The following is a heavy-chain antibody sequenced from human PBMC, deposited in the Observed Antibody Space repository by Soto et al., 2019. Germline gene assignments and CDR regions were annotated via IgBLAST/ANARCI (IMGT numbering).Heavy chain of an antibody. D-gene: IGHD2-15*01. J-gene: IGHJ5*02. CDR3: ARLYCHTPTCDSWFGP. V-gene: IGHV5-10-1*01. CDR1: GYTFTTFW. Sequence: PXESLKISCTGFGYTFTTFWISWVRQMPGKGLEWMGRIDPRDSYVNYSPSFQGHVTISVDKSINTAYLQWGSLKASDTAMYYCARLYCHTPTCDSWFGPWGQGTLVTVSS. CDR2: IDPRDSYV.